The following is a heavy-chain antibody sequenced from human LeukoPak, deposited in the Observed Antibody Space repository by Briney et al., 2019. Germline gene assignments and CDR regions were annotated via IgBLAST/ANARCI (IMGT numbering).Heavy chain of an antibody. J-gene: IGHJ4*02. CDR3: ARAGRITMRSGFDY. D-gene: IGHD3-22*01. CDR1: GFTFTSSA. V-gene: IGHV1-58*01. CDR2: IVVGSGNT. Sequence: GASVKVSCKASGFTFTSSAVQWVRQARGQRLEWIGWIVVGSGNTNYAQKFQERVTITRDMSTSTAYMELSRLRSDDTAVYYCARAGRITMRSGFDYWGQGTLVTVSS.